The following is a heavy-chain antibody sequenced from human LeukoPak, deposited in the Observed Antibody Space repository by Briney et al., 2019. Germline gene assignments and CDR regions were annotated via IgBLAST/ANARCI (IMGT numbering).Heavy chain of an antibody. CDR2: IYYSGST. CDR3: ARDRKAPYGMDV. CDR1: GGSISGYY. Sequence: SETPSLTCTVSGGSISGYYWSWIRQPPGKGLEWIGYIYYSGSTNYNPSLKSRVTISVDTSKNQFSLKLSSVTAADTAVYYCARDRKAPYGMDVWGQGTTVTVSS. V-gene: IGHV4-59*01. J-gene: IGHJ6*02. D-gene: IGHD6-6*01.